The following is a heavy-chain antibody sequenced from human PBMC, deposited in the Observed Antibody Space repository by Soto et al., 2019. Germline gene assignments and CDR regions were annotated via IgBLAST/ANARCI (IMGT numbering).Heavy chain of an antibody. CDR1: GFTSSSSA. Sequence: SVKVSCKASGFTSSSSAIHWVRQARGQRLEWIGRIVVGSGNTKYAQKFRGRVTISGDMSTSTAYMELSSLRAEDTAVYYCAAGRDTAMVTTLDYWGQGTLVTVS. V-gene: IGHV1-58*02. D-gene: IGHD5-18*01. J-gene: IGHJ4*02. CDR2: IVVGSGNT. CDR3: AAGRDTAMVTTLDY.